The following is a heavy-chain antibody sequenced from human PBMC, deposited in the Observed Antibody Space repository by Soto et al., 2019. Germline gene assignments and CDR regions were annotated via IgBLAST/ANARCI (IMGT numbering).Heavy chain of an antibody. CDR1: GFTFSSYG. V-gene: IGHV3-30*18. CDR3: ANCVAGSCY. Sequence: QVQLVESGGGVVQPGRSLRLSCAASGFTFSSYGMHWVPQAPGKGLEWVAVISYDGSNKYYADSVKGRFTISRDNSKNTLYLQMNSLRAEDTAVYYCANCVAGSCYWGQGTLVTVSS. CDR2: ISYDGSNK. J-gene: IGHJ4*02. D-gene: IGHD6-19*01.